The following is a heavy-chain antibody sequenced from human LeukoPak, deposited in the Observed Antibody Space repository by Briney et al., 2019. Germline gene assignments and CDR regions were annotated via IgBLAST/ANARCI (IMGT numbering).Heavy chain of an antibody. CDR2: ISGSGGST. CDR1: GFTFSSYA. J-gene: IGHJ5*02. Sequence: GGSLRLSCAASGFTFSSYAMSWVRQAPGKGLEWVSAISGSGGSTYYADSVKGRFTISRDNSKNTLYLQMNSLRAEDTAVYYCARVWTWSDKNWFDPWGQGTLVTVSS. V-gene: IGHV3-23*01. D-gene: IGHD3-3*01. CDR3: ARVWTWSDKNWFDP.